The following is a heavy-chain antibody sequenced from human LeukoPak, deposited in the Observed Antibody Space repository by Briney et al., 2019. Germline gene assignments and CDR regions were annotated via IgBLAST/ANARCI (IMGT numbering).Heavy chain of an antibody. V-gene: IGHV3-74*01. J-gene: IGHJ4*02. Sequence: GGSLRLSCVASGFTFSNYWMHWVRQPPGKGLVWVSRIYVDGRTTNYADSVKGRLTISRDNSKNTLYLQMNSLRADDTAVYYCAKSSRYGTGWYGRNDYWGQGNLVTVS. CDR1: GFTFSNYW. CDR2: IYVDGRTT. CDR3: AKSSRYGTGWYGRNDY. D-gene: IGHD6-19*01.